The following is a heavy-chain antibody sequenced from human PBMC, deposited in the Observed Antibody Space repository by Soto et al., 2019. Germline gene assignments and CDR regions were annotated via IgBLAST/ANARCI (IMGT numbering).Heavy chain of an antibody. V-gene: IGHV3-7*01. CDR3: ATDTTVTALEH. CDR2: IEEDGNEK. CDR1: GFTFSSFW. Sequence: EVQLVESGGGLVQPGGSLRLSCAASGFTFSSFWMNWVRQAPGKGLEWVANIEEDGNEKNYVDSVKGRFTISRDNARNSLYLQMNSLRAEDTAVYYCATDTTVTALEHWGQGTLVTVSS. J-gene: IGHJ1*01. D-gene: IGHD4-17*01.